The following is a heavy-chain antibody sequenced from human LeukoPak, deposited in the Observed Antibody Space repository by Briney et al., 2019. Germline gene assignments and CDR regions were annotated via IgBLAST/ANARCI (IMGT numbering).Heavy chain of an antibody. CDR3: AKDIGSSRWFYPAL. V-gene: IGHV3-9*01. CDR1: GFTFDDYA. CDR2: LSWNSATI. Sequence: GRSLRLSCAASGFTFDDYAMHGVRHARGKGLEGGSILSWNSATIGYPDYVHGRFPISRDNAKTSLYLQINSLRAEDTALYYCAKDIGSSRWFYPALWGQGTLLTVSS. J-gene: IGHJ4*02. D-gene: IGHD6-13*01.